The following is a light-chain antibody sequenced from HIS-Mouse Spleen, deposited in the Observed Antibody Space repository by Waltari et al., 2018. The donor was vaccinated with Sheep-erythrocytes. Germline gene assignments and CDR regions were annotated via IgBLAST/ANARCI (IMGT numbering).Light chain of an antibody. CDR2: EGR. J-gene: IGLJ2*01. V-gene: IGLV2-23*03. CDR3: CSYAGSSTFHVV. CDR1: SSDVGSYNL. Sequence: QSALTQPASVSGSPGQSITISCTGTSSDVGSYNLVSWYQQHPGKAPKPRIYEGRKRPSGVSNRFSGSKSGNTASLTISGLQAEDEADYYCCSYAGSSTFHVVFGGGTKLTVL.